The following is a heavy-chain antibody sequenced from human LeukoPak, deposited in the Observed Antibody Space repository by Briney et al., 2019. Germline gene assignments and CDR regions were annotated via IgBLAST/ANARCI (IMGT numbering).Heavy chain of an antibody. J-gene: IGHJ4*02. Sequence: NAGESLKISCKGSGYRFSNYWIDWVRHMPGKGLEWMGMIYPGDSDIRYSPSFQGQVTISADKSTSTASLQWSSLKASDTAMYYCARHIWSGSVVTALDYWGQGTLVTVSS. CDR1: GYRFSNYW. CDR3: ARHIWSGSVVTALDY. D-gene: IGHD2-21*02. CDR2: IYPGDSDI. V-gene: IGHV5-51*01.